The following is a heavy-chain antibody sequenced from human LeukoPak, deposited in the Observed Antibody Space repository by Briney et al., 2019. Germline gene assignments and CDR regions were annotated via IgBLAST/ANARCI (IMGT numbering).Heavy chain of an antibody. CDR1: GYTFTGYY. CDR2: INPNSGGT. J-gene: IGHJ6*03. Sequence: ASVKVSCKASGYTFTGYYMHWVRQAPGQGLEWMGWINPNSGGTNYAQKFQGRVTLTTDTSTNTAYMELRSLRSDDTAVYYCAREQYCRGTSCYGVSYYYMDVWGNGTTVTISS. CDR3: AREQYCRGTSCYGVSYYYMDV. D-gene: IGHD2-2*01. V-gene: IGHV1-2*02.